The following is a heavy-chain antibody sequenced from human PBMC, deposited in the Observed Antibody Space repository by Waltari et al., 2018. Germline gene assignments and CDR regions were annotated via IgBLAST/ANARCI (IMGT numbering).Heavy chain of an antibody. J-gene: IGHJ4*02. D-gene: IGHD7-27*01. V-gene: IGHV3-7*03. CDR2: IKPDGSQQ. CDR1: GVTFSSNW. Sequence: EVQLVDSGGGLLQPGGYLRLSCAPSGVTFSSNWMSWVRQAPGRGLEWLANIKPDGSQQYYVDSVRGRFSISRDNAKNSLYLQLNSLRAEDTAIYYCARDFNWGWDFWGQGTLVTVSS. CDR3: ARDFNWGWDF.